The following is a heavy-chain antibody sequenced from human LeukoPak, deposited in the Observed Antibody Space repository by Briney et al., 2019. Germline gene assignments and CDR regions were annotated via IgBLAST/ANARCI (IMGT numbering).Heavy chain of an antibody. Sequence: SETMSLTCTVSGYSISSGYYWGRIRQPPGKGLEWIGSIHYSARIYYNPSLKSRLTISPDTSKNQFSLKLTSVTAADTAVYYCTREVRSAWASFDPWGQGTLVIVSS. CDR3: TREVRSAWASFDP. CDR2: IHYSARI. J-gene: IGHJ5*02. V-gene: IGHV4-38-2*02. CDR1: GYSISSGYY. D-gene: IGHD1-26*01.